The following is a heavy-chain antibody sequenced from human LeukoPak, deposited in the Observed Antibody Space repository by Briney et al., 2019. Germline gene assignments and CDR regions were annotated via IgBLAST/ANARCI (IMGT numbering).Heavy chain of an antibody. CDR1: GFTFSSYE. D-gene: IGHD6-19*01. J-gene: IGHJ4*02. Sequence: GGSLRLSCAASGFTFSSYEMNWVRQAPGKGLEWVSYISSSGSTIYYADSVKGRFTISRDNAKNSLYLQMNSLRAEDTAVYYCARVGSLGIAVDYWGQGTLVTVSP. CDR2: ISSSGSTI. V-gene: IGHV3-48*03. CDR3: ARVGSLGIAVDY.